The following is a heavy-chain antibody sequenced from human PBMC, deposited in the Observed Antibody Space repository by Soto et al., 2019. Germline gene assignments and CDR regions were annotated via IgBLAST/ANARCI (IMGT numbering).Heavy chain of an antibody. CDR2: IIPIFGTA. V-gene: IGHV1-69*01. CDR1: GGTFSSYA. Sequence: QVQLVQSGAEVKKPGSSVKVSCKASGGTFSSYAISWVRQAPGQGLEWMGGIIPIFGTANYAQKFQGRVTITADDSTSTAYVALSGLRSEDTAGYYCAVLGARYSSSAGSYGMDDWGQGTPVTVSS. J-gene: IGHJ6*02. D-gene: IGHD6-6*01. CDR3: AVLGARYSSSAGSYGMDD.